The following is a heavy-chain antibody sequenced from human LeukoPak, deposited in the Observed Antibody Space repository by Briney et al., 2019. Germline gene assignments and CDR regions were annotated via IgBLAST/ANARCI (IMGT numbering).Heavy chain of an antibody. CDR2: IYSGGST. J-gene: IGHJ6*03. CDR3: AKAPRGYYDSSGYYYMDV. Sequence: GGSLRLSCAASEFSVGSNYMTWVRQAPGKGLEWVSLIYSGGSTYYADSVKGRFTISRDNSKNTLYLQMNSLRVEDTAVYYCAKAPRGYYDSSGYYYMDVWGKGTTVTVSS. V-gene: IGHV3-53*01. D-gene: IGHD3-22*01. CDR1: EFSVGSNY.